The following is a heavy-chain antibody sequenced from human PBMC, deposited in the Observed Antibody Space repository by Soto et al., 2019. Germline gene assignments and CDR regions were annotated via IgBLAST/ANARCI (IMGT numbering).Heavy chain of an antibody. Sequence: APVKVSCKASGYTFTSYAMHWVRQAPGQRLEWMGWINAGSGNTKYSQKFQGRVTITRDTSASTAYMELSSLRSEETAVYCGARDGYDILTGCFHYWGQGTLVHVSS. J-gene: IGHJ4*02. CDR1: GYTFTSYA. CDR2: INAGSGNT. CDR3: ARDGYDILTGCFHY. V-gene: IGHV1-3*01. D-gene: IGHD3-9*01.